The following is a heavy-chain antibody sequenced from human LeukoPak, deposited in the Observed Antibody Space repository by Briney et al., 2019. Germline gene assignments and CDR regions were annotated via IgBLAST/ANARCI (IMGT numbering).Heavy chain of an antibody. V-gene: IGHV1-69*06. Sequence: GASVKVSCKASGGTFSSYAINWVRQAPGQGLEWMGGIIPISSTANYAQKFQGRVTITADKSTSTVYMELSSLRSEDTAVYCCARVEGYSYGADYYYYYMVVWGKGTTVTVSS. J-gene: IGHJ6*03. D-gene: IGHD5-18*01. CDR2: IIPISSTA. CDR3: ARVEGYSYGADYYYYYMVV. CDR1: GGTFSSYA.